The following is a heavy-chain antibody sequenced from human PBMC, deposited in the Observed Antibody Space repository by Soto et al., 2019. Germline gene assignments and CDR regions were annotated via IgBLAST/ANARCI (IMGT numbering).Heavy chain of an antibody. Sequence: ASVKVSCKVSGYTLTELSMHWVRQAPGKGPEWMGGFDPEDGETIYAQKFQGRVTMTEDTSTHTAYMELSSLRSEDTAVYYCATHARYDSSGYYYLGAFGIWGQGTMVTVSS. CDR3: ATHARYDSSGYYYLGAFGI. J-gene: IGHJ3*02. CDR2: FDPEDGET. D-gene: IGHD3-22*01. CDR1: GYTLTELS. V-gene: IGHV1-24*01.